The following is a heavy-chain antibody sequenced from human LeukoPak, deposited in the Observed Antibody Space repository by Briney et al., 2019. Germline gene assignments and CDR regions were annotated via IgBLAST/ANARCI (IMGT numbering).Heavy chain of an antibody. D-gene: IGHD3-10*01. CDR1: GGSFSGYY. Sequence: PSETLSLTCAVYGGSFSGYYWSWIRQPPGKGLGWIGEINHSGSTNYNPSLKSRVTISVDTSKNQFSLKLSSVTAADTAVYYCAVGRYYYGSGSYYDLDYWGQGTLVTVSS. CDR3: AVGRYYYGSGSYYDLDY. J-gene: IGHJ4*02. V-gene: IGHV4-34*01. CDR2: INHSGST.